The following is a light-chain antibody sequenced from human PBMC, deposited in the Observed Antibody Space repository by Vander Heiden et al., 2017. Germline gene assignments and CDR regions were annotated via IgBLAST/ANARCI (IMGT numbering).Light chain of an antibody. CDR1: QSIKTF. CDR3: QESYITPFT. V-gene: IGKV1-39*01. Sequence: DIQMTQSSPSLSESVGDRVTSTCRASQSIKTFLNWYQQKPGKPPKVLIFGASSLQSGVPARFSAGGSGTDFTLTISSLHPDDFATYYCQESYITPFTFGPGTKVDIK. J-gene: IGKJ3*01. CDR2: GAS.